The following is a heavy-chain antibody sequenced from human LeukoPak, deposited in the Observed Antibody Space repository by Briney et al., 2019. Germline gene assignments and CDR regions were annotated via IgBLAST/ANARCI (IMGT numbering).Heavy chain of an antibody. CDR1: GGSISSYY. D-gene: IGHD6-13*01. CDR2: IYYSGST. CDR3: ARDQVTTIAAAGTGWFDP. Sequence: SETLSLTCTVSGGSISSYYWSWIRQPPGKGLEWIGYIYYSGSTNYNPSLKSRVTISVDTSKNQFSLKLSSVTAADTAVYYCARDQVTTIAAAGTGWFDPWGQGTLVTVSS. J-gene: IGHJ5*02. V-gene: IGHV4-59*01.